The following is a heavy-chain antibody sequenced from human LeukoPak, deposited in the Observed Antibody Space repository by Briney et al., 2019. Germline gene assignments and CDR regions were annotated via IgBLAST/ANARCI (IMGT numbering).Heavy chain of an antibody. CDR2: INHSGST. V-gene: IGHV4-34*01. D-gene: IGHD2-15*01. CDR1: GGSFSGYY. CDR3: QAKWQSLRYCSYGSCRAKIFDY. Sequence: SETLSLTCAVYGGSFSGYYWSWIRQPPGKGLEWIGEINHSGSTNYNPSLKSRVTISVDTSKNQFSLKLSSVTAADTAVYYCQAKWQSLRYCSYGSCRAKIFDYWGQGTLVTVSS. J-gene: IGHJ4*02.